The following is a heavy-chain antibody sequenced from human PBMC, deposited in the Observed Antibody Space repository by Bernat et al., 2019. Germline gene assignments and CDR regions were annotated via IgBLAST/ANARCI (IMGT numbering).Heavy chain of an antibody. J-gene: IGHJ4*02. V-gene: IGHV3-11*06. CDR2: ISSSSSYT. CDR1: GSTFSDYY. Sequence: QVQLVESGGGLVKPGGSLRLSCAASGSTFSDYYMSWIRQAPGKGLEWVSYISSSSSYTNYADSVKGRFTISRDNAKNSLYLQMNSLRAEDTAVYYCARETKSYGSGSYYNVNYDYWGQGTLVTVSS. CDR3: ARETKSYGSGSYYNVNYDY. D-gene: IGHD3-10*01.